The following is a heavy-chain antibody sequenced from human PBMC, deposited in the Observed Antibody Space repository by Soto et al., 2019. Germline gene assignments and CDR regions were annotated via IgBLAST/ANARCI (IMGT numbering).Heavy chain of an antibody. D-gene: IGHD1-7*01. J-gene: IGHJ4*02. CDR2: INAGNGNT. CDR3: AREQNWSYDY. V-gene: IGHV1-3*01. CDR1: GYTLSRYT. Sequence: ASVKVSCKASGYTLSRYTMHWVRQAPGQRLEWMGWINAGNGNTKYSQKFQGRVTITRDTTTSTVYMKLSSPRSEDTAMYYCAREQNWSYDYWGQGTLVTVSS.